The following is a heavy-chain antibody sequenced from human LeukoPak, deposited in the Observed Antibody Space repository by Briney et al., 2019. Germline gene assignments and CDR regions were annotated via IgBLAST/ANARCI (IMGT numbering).Heavy chain of an antibody. CDR2: IYPGDSDT. Sequence: GESLKISCKGSGYSFTSCLIGWVRQMPGKGLEWMGMIYPGDSDTRYSASFQGQVTISADKSISTAYLQWSSLKASDTAMYYCARGTNYYHHYYYMDVWGKGTTVTISS. J-gene: IGHJ6*03. CDR1: GYSFTSCL. CDR3: ARGTNYYHHYYYMDV. V-gene: IGHV5-51*01. D-gene: IGHD3-10*01.